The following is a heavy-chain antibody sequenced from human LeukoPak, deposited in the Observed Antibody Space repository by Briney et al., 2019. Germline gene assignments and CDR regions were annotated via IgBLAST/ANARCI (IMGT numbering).Heavy chain of an antibody. D-gene: IGHD3-22*01. V-gene: IGHV3-72*01. J-gene: IGHJ3*02. CDR1: GLSFSDYY. Sequence: PAGSLRLFCEVSGLSFSDYYIDWVRQAPGRGLEWVGRTRNKAKGHTTEYAASLEGRFTISRDGSKNSVYLQMNSLKIEDTAVYYCTRVGYYDRNGDSIDALDIWGQGTWVTVSS. CDR2: TRNKAKGHTT. CDR3: TRVGYYDRNGDSIDALDI.